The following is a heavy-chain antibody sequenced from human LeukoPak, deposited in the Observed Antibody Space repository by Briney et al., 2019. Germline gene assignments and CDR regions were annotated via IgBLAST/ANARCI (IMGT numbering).Heavy chain of an antibody. CDR2: IYHRGST. J-gene: IGHJ5*02. CDR1: GYSISSGFY. Sequence: SETLSLTCAVSGYSISSGFYWGWIRQPPGKGLEWIGSIYHRGSTYYNPSLKSRVTISVDTSKNQFSLKLSSVTAADTAVYYCAREPFDPWGQGTLVTVSS. V-gene: IGHV4-38-2*02. CDR3: AREPFDP.